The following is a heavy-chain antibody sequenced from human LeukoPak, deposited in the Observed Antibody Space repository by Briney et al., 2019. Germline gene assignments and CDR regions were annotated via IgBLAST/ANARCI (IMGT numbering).Heavy chain of an antibody. CDR3: ARGNLGSPARITMASPKYYFDY. CDR2: IYYSGST. D-gene: IGHD3-10*01. CDR1: GGSISSGGYH. Sequence: SETLSLTCTVSGGSISSGGYHWSWIRRHPGKGLEWIGYIYYSGSTYYNPSLKSRVTISVDTSKNQFSLKLSSVTAADTAVYYCARGNLGSPARITMASPKYYFDYWGQGTLVTVSS. V-gene: IGHV4-31*03. J-gene: IGHJ4*02.